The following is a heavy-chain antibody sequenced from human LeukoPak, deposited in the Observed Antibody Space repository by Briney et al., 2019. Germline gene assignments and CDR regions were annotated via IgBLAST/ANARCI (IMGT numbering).Heavy chain of an antibody. V-gene: IGHV3-21*01. Sequence: GGSLRLSCAASGFSFSAYSSNWVRQAPGKGLEWVSSISSTSTYIYYADSVKGRFTISRDNSKNSLYLQMSSLRAEDTAVYYCARRFYDSSGYVDYWGQGTLVTVSS. CDR1: GFSFSAYS. CDR2: ISSTSTYI. J-gene: IGHJ4*02. D-gene: IGHD3-22*01. CDR3: ARRFYDSSGYVDY.